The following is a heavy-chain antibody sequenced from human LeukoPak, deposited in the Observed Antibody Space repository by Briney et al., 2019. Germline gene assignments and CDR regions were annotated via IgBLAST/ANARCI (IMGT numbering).Heavy chain of an antibody. CDR2: IKQDGSEK. CDR1: GLTFSSYW. Sequence: PGGSLRLSCAASGLTFSSYWMSWVRQAPGKGLEWVANIKQDGSEKYYVDSVKGRFTISRDNAKNSLYLQMNSLRAEDTAVYYCARGRIRGTYGYWGQGTLVTVSS. CDR3: ARGRIRGTYGY. D-gene: IGHD3-10*01. J-gene: IGHJ4*02. V-gene: IGHV3-7*01.